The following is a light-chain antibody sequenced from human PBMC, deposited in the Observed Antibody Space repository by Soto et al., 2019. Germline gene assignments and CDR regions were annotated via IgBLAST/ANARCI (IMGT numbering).Light chain of an antibody. CDR2: DAS. J-gene: IGKJ5*01. Sequence: EIVLTQSPATLSLSPREKATLSCRASQRVSSNLAWYQQKPGQAPRLLIYDASNRATGIPARFSGSGSGTDFTLTISRLDPEDFAVYYCQRGDTFGQGTRLEIK. CDR1: QRVSSN. V-gene: IGKV3-11*01. CDR3: QRGDT.